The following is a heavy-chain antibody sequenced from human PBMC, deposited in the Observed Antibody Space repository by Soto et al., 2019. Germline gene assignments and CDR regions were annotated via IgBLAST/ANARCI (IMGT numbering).Heavy chain of an antibody. V-gene: IGHV1-3*01. CDR1: GHTFTITRFP. D-gene: IGHD1-7*01. Sequence: QGHLVQSGAEVKKPGSSVRLSCQASGHTFTITRFPMHWVRQAPGQRLEWMGLINVGNDNTQYSQTCQGRVTITRDPSALTAYMELSGLRSEETAVYYCALGYNWNYYFDYWGQGTLVTVS. CDR2: INVGNDNT. CDR3: ALGYNWNYYFDY. J-gene: IGHJ4*02.